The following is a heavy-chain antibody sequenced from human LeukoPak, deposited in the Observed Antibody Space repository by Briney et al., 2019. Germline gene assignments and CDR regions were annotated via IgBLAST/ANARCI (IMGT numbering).Heavy chain of an antibody. V-gene: IGHV1-2*02. D-gene: IGHD3-22*01. CDR1: GYTFTGYY. J-gene: IGHJ5*02. Sequence: ASVKVSCKASGYTFTGYYMHWVRQAPGQGLEWMGWINPNSGGTNYAQKFQGRVTMTRDTSISTAYMELSRLRSDDTAVYYCARSGDSSGHPELGDWFDPWGQGTLVTVSS. CDR2: INPNSGGT. CDR3: ARSGDSSGHPELGDWFDP.